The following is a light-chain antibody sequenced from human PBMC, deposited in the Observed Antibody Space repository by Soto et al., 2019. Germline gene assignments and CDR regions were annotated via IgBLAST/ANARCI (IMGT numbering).Light chain of an antibody. CDR1: QSISSW. CDR3: QQYNSYLLT. J-gene: IGKJ4*01. V-gene: IGKV1-5*01. CDR2: DAS. Sequence: DIQMTQSPSTLSASVGDRVTITCRASQSISSWLAWYQQEPWKAPKLLIYDASSLESGVPSRFYGSGSGTEFTLTISSLQPDDFATYYCQQYNSYLLTFGGGTKVEIK.